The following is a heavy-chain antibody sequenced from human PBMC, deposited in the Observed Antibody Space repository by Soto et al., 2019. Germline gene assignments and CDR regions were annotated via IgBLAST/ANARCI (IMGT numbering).Heavy chain of an antibody. V-gene: IGHV1-3*01. Sequence: ASVKVSCKASGYTFTSYAMHWVRQAPGQRLEWMGWINAGNGNTKYSQKFQGRVTITRDTSASTAYMELSSLRSEDTAVYYCARDFIAVAGYYYYYGMDVWGQGTTVTVSS. CDR1: GYTFTSYA. CDR3: ARDFIAVAGYYYYYGMDV. J-gene: IGHJ6*02. CDR2: INAGNGNT. D-gene: IGHD6-19*01.